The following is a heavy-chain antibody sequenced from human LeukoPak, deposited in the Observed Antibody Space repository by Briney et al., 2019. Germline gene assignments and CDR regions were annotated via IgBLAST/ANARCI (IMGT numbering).Heavy chain of an antibody. V-gene: IGHV4-4*02. Sequence: SETLSLTCGVSGGSISSTNWWRWVRQPPGQGLEWIGEISLTGRTNYNPSLNGRVTMSLDESSNQLSLNLTSVTDADTAIYYCSRESGAFCPFGYWGQGTLVIVPS. CDR1: GGSISSTNW. J-gene: IGHJ4*02. D-gene: IGHD1-26*01. CDR2: ISLTGRT. CDR3: SRESGAFCPFGY.